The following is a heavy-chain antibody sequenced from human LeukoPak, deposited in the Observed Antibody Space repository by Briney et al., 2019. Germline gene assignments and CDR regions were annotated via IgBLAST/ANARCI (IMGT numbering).Heavy chain of an antibody. CDR3: AREGVAGHWYFDL. CDR2: IYYSGST. D-gene: IGHD6-19*01. CDR1: GGSISSYY. J-gene: IGHJ2*01. V-gene: IGHV4-59*12. Sequence: SETLSLTCTVSGGSISSYYWSWIRQPPGKGLEWIGYIYYSGSTNYNPSLKSRVTISVDTSKNQFSLQLTSVTPEDTAVYYCAREGVAGHWYFDLWGRGTLVTVSS.